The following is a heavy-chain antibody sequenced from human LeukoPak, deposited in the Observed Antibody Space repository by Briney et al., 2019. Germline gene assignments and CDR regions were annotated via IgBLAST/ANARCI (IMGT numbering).Heavy chain of an antibody. D-gene: IGHD6-19*01. CDR3: ARRAVDNSYYYYMDV. CDR1: GYTFTSYD. CDR2: MNPKSGNT. V-gene: IGHV1-8*03. Sequence: ASVKVSCKASGYTFTSYDINWVRQVTGQGLEWTGWMNPKSGNTGYAQKFQGRVTTTRNTSISTAYMEVSSLRYEDTAVYYCARRAVDNSYYYYMDVWGKGTTVTVSS. J-gene: IGHJ6*03.